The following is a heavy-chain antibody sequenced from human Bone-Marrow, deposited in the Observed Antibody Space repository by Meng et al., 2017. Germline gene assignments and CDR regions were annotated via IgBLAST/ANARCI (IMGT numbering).Heavy chain of an antibody. Sequence: QITLKESGPTLVKPTQTLTLTCTFSGFSLTTSGVGVGWIRQPPGKALEWLATLFWDDDTRYSPSLKHRLTITKDTSTDQVVLRMTSVDPVDTATYYCAVLGEMPTIKGIFDFWGQGTLVTVSS. CDR3: AVLGEMPTIKGIFDF. V-gene: IGHV2-5*02. D-gene: IGHD5-24*01. CDR2: LFWDDDT. CDR1: GFSLTTSGVG. J-gene: IGHJ4*02.